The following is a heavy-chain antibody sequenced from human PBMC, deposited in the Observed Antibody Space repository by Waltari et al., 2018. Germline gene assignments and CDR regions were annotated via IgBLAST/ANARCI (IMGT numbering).Heavy chain of an antibody. CDR1: GFTLGTYC. V-gene: IGHV3-33*05. CDR2: IQYDGSIK. CDR3: AREYSRICFHALDG. J-gene: IGHJ6*02. Sequence: QVHVVESGGGVVQPGGSLRLPCAAPGFTLGTYCMHWVRQAPGKGLEWVAVIQYDGSIKNYADSVKGRFTISRENSKNTLYLEMKSLRAEDTAVYYCAREYSRICFHALDGWGQGTAVTVSS. D-gene: IGHD6-13*01.